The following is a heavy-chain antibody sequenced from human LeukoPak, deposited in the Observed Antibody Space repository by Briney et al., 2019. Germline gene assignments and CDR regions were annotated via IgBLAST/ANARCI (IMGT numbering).Heavy chain of an antibody. Sequence: PGGALRLSCAASGFTFSNYGMQWVRQAPGKGQEWVAVISYDGSNKYYADSVKGRFTISRDNSKNTRYLQMKSLRAEDTAVYYCAKGTTGFDPWGEGTLVTVSS. CDR1: GFTFSNYG. D-gene: IGHD2/OR15-2a*01. V-gene: IGHV3-30*18. CDR2: ISYDGSNK. J-gene: IGHJ5*02. CDR3: AKGTTGFDP.